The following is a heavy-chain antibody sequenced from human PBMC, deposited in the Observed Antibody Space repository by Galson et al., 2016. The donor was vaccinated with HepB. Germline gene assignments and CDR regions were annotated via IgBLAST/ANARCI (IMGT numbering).Heavy chain of an antibody. D-gene: IGHD3-10*01. CDR1: GFTFGSYA. V-gene: IGHV3-23*01. CDR3: TRVGPSGYFFDY. J-gene: IGHJ4*02. Sequence: SLRLSCAASGFTFGSYALSWVRQAPGKGLEWVSSISGSGHNTYYADSVEGRFTISRDNSKNTLSLQMNSLTAEDTAIYYCTRVGPSGYFFDYWGQGALVTVSS. CDR2: ISGSGHNT.